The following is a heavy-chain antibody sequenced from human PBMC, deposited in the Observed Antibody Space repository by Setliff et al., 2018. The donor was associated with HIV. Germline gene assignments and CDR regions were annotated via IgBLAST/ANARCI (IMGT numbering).Heavy chain of an antibody. D-gene: IGHD3-22*01. CDR1: GDSISGYY. CDR3: ARTRYYYDSSDRYWVIDS. V-gene: IGHV4-59*01. Sequence: SETLSLTCTVSGDSISGYYWSWIRQSPGKGLEWIGFIYETGSTYYNPSLKSRVSISIDTSKNQFSLKLTSVTAADTAAYFCARTRYYYDSSDRYWVIDSWGPGTLVTVSS. J-gene: IGHJ5*01. CDR2: IYETGST.